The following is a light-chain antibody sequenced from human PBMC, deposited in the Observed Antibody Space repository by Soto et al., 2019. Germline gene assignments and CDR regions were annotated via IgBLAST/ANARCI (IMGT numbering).Light chain of an antibody. CDR3: PQYNNWPYS. CDR1: QGVTTT. V-gene: IGKV3-15*01. CDR2: DVS. J-gene: IGKJ5*01. Sequence: EIVMSQSLGTLSVYQGEKATLSCRAGQGVTTTFAWYQQKSGQSPRLLIYDVSIRATGVPARFSGTGSETDFTLTISGLQSEDSAVYFCPQYNNWPYSFGQGTRLAI.